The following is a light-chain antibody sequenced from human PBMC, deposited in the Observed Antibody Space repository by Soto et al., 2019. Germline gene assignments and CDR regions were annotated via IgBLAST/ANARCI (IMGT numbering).Light chain of an antibody. CDR2: DAS. V-gene: IGKV3-11*01. CDR1: QSVSRY. J-gene: IGKJ1*01. Sequence: EIVLTQSPATPSLSPGERATLSCRASQSVSRYLAWYQQKPGQAPRLLIYDASNRATGTPARFSGSGSGTDFTLTISSLEPEDFAVYYCQQRTNWTPGTFGQGTKVEGK. CDR3: QQRTNWTPGT.